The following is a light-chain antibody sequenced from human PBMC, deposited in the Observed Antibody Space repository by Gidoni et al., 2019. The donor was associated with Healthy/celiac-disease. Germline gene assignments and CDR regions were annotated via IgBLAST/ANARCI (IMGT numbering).Light chain of an antibody. Sequence: DIQITQSTSSLSASVGDRVTITGRESQSISSYLNWYPQKPGKAPKLLIYAAYSLQSVVPYRCSGSGSGTDFTLTISSLQPEDFATYYCQQSYSTPRTFGQGTKVEIK. CDR3: QQSYSTPRT. J-gene: IGKJ1*01. CDR2: AAY. CDR1: QSISSY. V-gene: IGKV1-39*01.